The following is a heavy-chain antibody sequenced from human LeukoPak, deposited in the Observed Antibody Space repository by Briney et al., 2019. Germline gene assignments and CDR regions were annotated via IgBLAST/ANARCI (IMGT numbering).Heavy chain of an antibody. V-gene: IGHV3-9*01. Sequence: PGRSLRLSCAASGFTFDDYAMHWVRQAPGKGLEWVSGISWNSGSLGYADSVKGRFTISRDNAKNTLYLQMNSLRAEDTAAYYCARDPPYDYVWEEAFDIWGQGTMVTVS. D-gene: IGHD3-16*01. CDR1: GFTFDDYA. J-gene: IGHJ3*02. CDR2: ISWNSGSL. CDR3: ARDPPYDYVWEEAFDI.